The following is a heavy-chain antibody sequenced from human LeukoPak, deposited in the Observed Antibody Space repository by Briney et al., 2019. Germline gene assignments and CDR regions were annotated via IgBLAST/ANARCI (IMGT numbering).Heavy chain of an antibody. D-gene: IGHD3-10*01. J-gene: IGHJ4*02. CDR2: TYYSGST. Sequence: SETLSLTCTVSGGSISSSSYYWGWIRQPPGKGLEWIGSTYYSGSTYYNPSLKSRVTISVDTSKNQFSLKLSSVTAADTAVYYCARQAIRGSGSYHPLAGRPPPNFDYWGQGTLVTVSS. CDR3: ARQAIRGSGSYHPLAGRPPPNFDY. CDR1: GGSISSSSYY. V-gene: IGHV4-39*01.